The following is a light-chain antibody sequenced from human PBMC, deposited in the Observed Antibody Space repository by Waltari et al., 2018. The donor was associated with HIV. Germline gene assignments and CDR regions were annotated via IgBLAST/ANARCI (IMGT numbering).Light chain of an antibody. V-gene: IGKV4-1*01. CDR2: WAS. Sequence: IVLTPFADSVAVALGERAPVNCKPRQNLLYASNLVNYHPWYQQKPGQPPNLLIYWASSRESGVADLCSRSGSGTDFKLTISRLQAEGRAIYCCQQYYNSRPTCRRGTKVGI. CDR1: QNLLYASNLVNY. CDR3: QQYYNSRPT. J-gene: IGKJ4*01.